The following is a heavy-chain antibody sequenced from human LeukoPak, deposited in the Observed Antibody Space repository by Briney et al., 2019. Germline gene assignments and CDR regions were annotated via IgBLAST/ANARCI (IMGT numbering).Heavy chain of an antibody. CDR1: GYTFTGYY. D-gene: IGHD3-10*01. CDR2: INPNSGGT. J-gene: IGHJ4*02. Sequence: ASVTVSCTASGYTFTGYYMHWVRQAPGQGLEWMGWINPNSGGTNYAQKFQGRVTMTRDTSISTAYMELSRLRSDDTAVYYCARDYGSEQPRAGIDYWGQGTLVTVSS. CDR3: ARDYGSEQPRAGIDY. V-gene: IGHV1-2*02.